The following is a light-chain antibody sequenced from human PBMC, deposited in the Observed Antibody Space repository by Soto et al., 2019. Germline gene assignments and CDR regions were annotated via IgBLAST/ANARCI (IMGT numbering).Light chain of an antibody. V-gene: IGKV1-39*01. J-gene: IGKJ1*01. CDR2: AAS. CDR1: QSISSY. Sequence: DIQMTQSPSSLSASVGDRVTITCRASQSISSYLNWYQQKPGKDPKLLIYAASSLQSGVPSRFSGSESVTDFTLPITSLQPEDFATYYCQQSYGTPRTFGQGTKVDIK. CDR3: QQSYGTPRT.